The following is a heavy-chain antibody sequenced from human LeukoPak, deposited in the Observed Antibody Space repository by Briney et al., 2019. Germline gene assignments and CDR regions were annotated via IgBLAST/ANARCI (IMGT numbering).Heavy chain of an antibody. CDR2: ISWNSGSI. V-gene: IGHV3-9*01. CDR1: GITLIGRW. CDR3: AKGDWNYVGYFDY. Sequence: GGTLRLSCAASGITLIGRWMTWIRQAPGKGLEWVSGISWNSGSIGYADSVKGRFTISRDNAKNSLYLQMNSLRAEDTALYYCAKGDWNYVGYFDYWGQGTLVTVSS. D-gene: IGHD1-7*01. J-gene: IGHJ4*02.